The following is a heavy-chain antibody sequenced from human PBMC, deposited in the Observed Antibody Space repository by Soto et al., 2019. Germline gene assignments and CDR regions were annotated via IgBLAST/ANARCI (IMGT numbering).Heavy chain of an antibody. D-gene: IGHD2-15*01. J-gene: IGHJ6*02. CDR2: IIPISGTA. Sequence: AASVKVSCKASGGTFSSYGISWLRQTPGQGLEWMGGIIPISGTANYAQKFQDRVTITADKSTSTAYMELSSLRSEDTAVYYCARRYCSGGSCYTLGDSNYGMDVWGQGTTVTVYS. CDR3: ARRYCSGGSCYTLGDSNYGMDV. V-gene: IGHV1-69*06. CDR1: GGTFSSYG.